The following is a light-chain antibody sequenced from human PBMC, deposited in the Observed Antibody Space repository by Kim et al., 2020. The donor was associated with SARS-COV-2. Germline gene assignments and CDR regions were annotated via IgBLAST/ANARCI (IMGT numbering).Light chain of an antibody. Sequence: SPGARATLSGRASHGVSSNYLAWCQQKRGQAPGVLTYGASSRATGIPVRFSGSGSGTDFTLTITRLEPEDFAVYYCQQYSSSPATFGQGTKVDIK. V-gene: IGKV3-20*01. CDR1: HGVSSNY. CDR3: QQYSSSPAT. J-gene: IGKJ1*01. CDR2: GAS.